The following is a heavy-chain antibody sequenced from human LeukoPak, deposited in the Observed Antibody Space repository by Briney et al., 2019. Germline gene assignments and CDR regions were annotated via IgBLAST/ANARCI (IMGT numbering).Heavy chain of an antibody. D-gene: IGHD6-19*01. V-gene: IGHV3-23*01. CDR1: GFTFSSYA. CDR3: AKDPNIAVAGTATY. J-gene: IGHJ4*02. CDR2: ISGSGGST. Sequence: PGGSLRLSCAASGFTFSSYAMSWVRQAPGKGLEWVSAISGSGGSTYYADSVKGRFTISRDNSKNTLYLQMNSLRAEDTAVYYCAKDPNIAVAGTATYWGQGTLVTVSS.